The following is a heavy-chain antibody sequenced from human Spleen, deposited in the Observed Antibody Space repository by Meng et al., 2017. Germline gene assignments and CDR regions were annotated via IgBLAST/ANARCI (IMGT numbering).Heavy chain of an antibody. Sequence: GESLKISCAASGFTFSYYYMSGVRQAPGKGLEWVAVISYDGSNKYYADSVKGRFTISRDNAKNSLYLQMNSLRAEDMALYYCAKDIGPTTVTGSLFDLWGHGTLVTVSS. CDR2: ISYDGSNK. D-gene: IGHD4-17*01. V-gene: IGHV3-30*18. CDR1: GFTFSYYY. CDR3: AKDIGPTTVTGSLFDL. J-gene: IGHJ2*01.